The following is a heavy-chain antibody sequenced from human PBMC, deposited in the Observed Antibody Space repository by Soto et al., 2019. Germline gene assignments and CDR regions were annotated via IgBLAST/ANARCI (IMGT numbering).Heavy chain of an antibody. CDR3: ARVSVVVPAALYYFDY. Sequence: SETLSLTCTVSGGSISSYYWSWIRQPPGKGLEWIGYIYYSGSTNYNPSLKSRVTISVDTSKNQFSLKLSSVTAADTAVYYCARVSVVVPAALYYFDYWGQGTLVTVSS. D-gene: IGHD2-2*01. CDR2: IYYSGST. J-gene: IGHJ4*02. CDR1: GGSISSYY. V-gene: IGHV4-59*01.